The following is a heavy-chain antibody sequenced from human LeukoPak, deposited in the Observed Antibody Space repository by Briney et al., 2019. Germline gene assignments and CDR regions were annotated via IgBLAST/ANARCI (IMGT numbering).Heavy chain of an antibody. J-gene: IGHJ4*02. CDR3: ARWLDYGDYYFDY. D-gene: IGHD4-17*01. Sequence: GESLKISCKGSGYSFTSYWIGWVRQMPGKGLEWMGIIYPGDSDTRYSPSFQGQVTISADKSISTAFLQWSRLKASDTAMYYCARWLDYGDYYFDYWGQGTLVTVSS. V-gene: IGHV5-51*01. CDR2: IYPGDSDT. CDR1: GYSFTSYW.